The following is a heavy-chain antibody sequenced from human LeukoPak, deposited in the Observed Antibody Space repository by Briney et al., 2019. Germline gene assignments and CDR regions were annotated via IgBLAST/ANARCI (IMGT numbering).Heavy chain of an antibody. CDR2: ISRTGDIV. J-gene: IGHJ4*02. CDR1: GFSFSNYS. D-gene: IGHD2-21*02. Sequence: GGSLRLSCVATGFSFSNYSMHWVRQAPGKGLEWVSYISRTGDIVYYADSVKGRFTISRDNAKDSLFLQMDSLRDEDTAVYYCANLTHWGQGILVTVSS. CDR3: ANLTH. V-gene: IGHV3-48*02.